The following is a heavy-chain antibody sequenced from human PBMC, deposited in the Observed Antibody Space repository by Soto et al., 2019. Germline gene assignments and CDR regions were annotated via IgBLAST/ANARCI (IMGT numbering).Heavy chain of an antibody. D-gene: IGHD3-16*02. V-gene: IGHV3-30*18. CDR2: ISYDGSNK. CDR1: GFTFSSYG. Sequence: GGSLRLSCAASGFTFSSYGMHWVRQAPGKGLEWVAVISYDGSNKYYADSVKGRFTISRDNSKDTLYLQMNSLRAEDTAVYYCAKGYRERIFDYWGQGTLVTVSS. CDR3: AKGYRERIFDY. J-gene: IGHJ4*02.